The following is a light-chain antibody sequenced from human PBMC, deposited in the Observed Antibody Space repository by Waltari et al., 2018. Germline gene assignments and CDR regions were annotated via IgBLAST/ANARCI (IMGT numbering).Light chain of an antibody. CDR1: QSLLHNNGNNY. V-gene: IGKV2-28*01. CDR2: LGS. Sequence: DIVMTQSPLSLPVTPGEPASISCRSSQSLLHNNGNNYLDWYLQKPGQSPQLLIYLGSNRASGVPDRFSGSGSGTDFTLKISRVEAEDVGVYYCMQALQVGTFGQGTKVEIK. CDR3: MQALQVGT. J-gene: IGKJ1*01.